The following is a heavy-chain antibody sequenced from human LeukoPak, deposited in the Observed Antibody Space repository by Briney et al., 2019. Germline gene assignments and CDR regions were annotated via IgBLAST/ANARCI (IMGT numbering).Heavy chain of an antibody. CDR1: GYTFTNFP. V-gene: IGHV1-3*01. CDR2: INAGNGDT. Sequence: GASVNVSFKASGYTFTNFPTYWVRQAPGQRLEWMGWINAGNGDTKYSQKFQGRVTITRDTSASTAFMELSSLRSEDTAVYYCARDRAGQLDYWGQGTLVTVSS. D-gene: IGHD3-10*01. CDR3: ARDRAGQLDY. J-gene: IGHJ4*02.